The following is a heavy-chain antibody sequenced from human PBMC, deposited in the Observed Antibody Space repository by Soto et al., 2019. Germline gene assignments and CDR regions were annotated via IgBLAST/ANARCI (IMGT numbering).Heavy chain of an antibody. CDR1: GFSLNSYP. Sequence: GSLLLACSASGFSLNSYPMSWVRQTPGKGLQWVASVSVDPGNTYYADSVKGRFTISRDNSKYTLYLQMNNVTAEDTAVYYCVKDGIRGIHIDKWGQGTLVTVYS. J-gene: IGHJ4*02. V-gene: IGHV3-23*01. CDR2: VSVDPGNT. CDR3: VKDGIRGIHIDK.